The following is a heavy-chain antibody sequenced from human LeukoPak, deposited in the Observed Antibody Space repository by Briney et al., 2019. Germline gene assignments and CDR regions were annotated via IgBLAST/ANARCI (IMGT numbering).Heavy chain of an antibody. Sequence: SETLSLTCTVSGGSISSGGYYWSWIRQHPGKGLEWIGYIYYSGSTYYNPSLKSRVTISVDTSKNQFSLKLSSVTAADTAVYYCARDKIAAAGEVYYYYGMDVWGQGTTVTVSS. V-gene: IGHV4-31*03. D-gene: IGHD6-13*01. CDR1: GGSISSGGYY. CDR2: IYYSGST. J-gene: IGHJ6*02. CDR3: ARDKIAAAGEVYYYYGMDV.